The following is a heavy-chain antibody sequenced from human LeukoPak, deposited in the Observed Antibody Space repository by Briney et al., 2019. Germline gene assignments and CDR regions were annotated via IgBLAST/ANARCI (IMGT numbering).Heavy chain of an antibody. V-gene: IGHV3-48*03. D-gene: IGHD3-3*01. Sequence: GSLRLSCAASGLILSSYEMNWLRQAPGKGQEGVSYISSSGSTMYYADPLKGRFPISRDNAKNSLSLQMNSLRVEHTGVYYCCRLEWFQAPPGWGQGTLVTVSS. CDR2: ISSSGSTM. CDR3: CRLEWFQAPPG. CDR1: GLILSSYE. J-gene: IGHJ4*02.